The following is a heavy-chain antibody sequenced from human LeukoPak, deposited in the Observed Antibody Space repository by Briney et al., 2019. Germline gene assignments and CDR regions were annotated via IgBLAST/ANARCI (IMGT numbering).Heavy chain of an antibody. CDR3: ARVPGPYTTSRFDF. V-gene: IGHV1-2*02. D-gene: IGHD2-2*02. Sequence: GASVKVSCKTSGYAFTGYYLHWVRQAPGQRPEWMGRIDPDSGGTHYGQKFQGRVTVTMDTSITTVHMELSGLTSDDTAVYYCARVPGPYTTSRFDFWGQGTLVTVSS. CDR1: GYAFTGYY. J-gene: IGHJ4*02. CDR2: IDPDSGGT.